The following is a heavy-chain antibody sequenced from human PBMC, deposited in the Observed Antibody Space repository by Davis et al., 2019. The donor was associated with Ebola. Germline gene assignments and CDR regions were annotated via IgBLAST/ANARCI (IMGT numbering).Heavy chain of an antibody. CDR2: ISSNGGST. CDR3: ARDGSDYDILTGYFDY. D-gene: IGHD3-9*01. J-gene: IGHJ4*02. Sequence: GGSLRLSCAASGFTFSSYAMHWVRQAPGKGLEYVSAISSNGGSTYYANSVKGRFTISRDNSKNTLYLQMNSLRAEDTAVYYCARDGSDYDILTGYFDYWGQGTLVTVSS. V-gene: IGHV3-64*01. CDR1: GFTFSSYA.